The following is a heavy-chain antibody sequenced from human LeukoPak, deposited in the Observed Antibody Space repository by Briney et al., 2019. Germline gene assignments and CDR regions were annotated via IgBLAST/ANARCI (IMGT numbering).Heavy chain of an antibody. CDR3: AELGITMIGGV. D-gene: IGHD3-10*02. J-gene: IGHJ6*04. Sequence: GGSLRLSCEASGFTFSSYTMNWVRQAPGKGLEWVSYIGSSSSTIYYADSVKGRFTISRDNAKNSLYLQMNSLRAEDTAVYYCAELGITMIGGVWGKGTTVTISS. V-gene: IGHV3-48*01. CDR2: IGSSSSTI. CDR1: GFTFSSYT.